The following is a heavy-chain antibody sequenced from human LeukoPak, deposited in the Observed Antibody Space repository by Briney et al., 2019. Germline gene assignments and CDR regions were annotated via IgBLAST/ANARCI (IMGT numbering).Heavy chain of an antibody. D-gene: IGHD2-2*01. J-gene: IGHJ6*03. CDR3: AKRGNPAVGHHYLDV. CDR2: ISSDRLNI. V-gene: IGHV3-30*07. CDR1: GFTFTSYA. Sequence: GGSLRLSCAASGFTFTSYAMHWVRQAPGKGLEWVAIISSDRLNIYYADSVKGRFTISRDNSKNTLYLQMNSLGAEDTAVYYCAKRGNPAVGHHYLDVWGEGTTVSVSS.